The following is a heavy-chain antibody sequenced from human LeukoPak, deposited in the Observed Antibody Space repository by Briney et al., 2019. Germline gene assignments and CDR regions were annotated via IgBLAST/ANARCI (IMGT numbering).Heavy chain of an antibody. D-gene: IGHD3-10*01. Sequence: GGSLRLSCAASGFTFSSYWMSWVRQAPGKGLEWVANIKQDGSEKYYVDSVKGRFTISRDNAKNSLYLQMNSLRAEDTAVYYWARDFEVRGNNWFDPWGQGTLVTVS. CDR1: GFTFSSYW. J-gene: IGHJ5*02. CDR2: IKQDGSEK. V-gene: IGHV3-7*01. CDR3: ARDFEVRGNNWFDP.